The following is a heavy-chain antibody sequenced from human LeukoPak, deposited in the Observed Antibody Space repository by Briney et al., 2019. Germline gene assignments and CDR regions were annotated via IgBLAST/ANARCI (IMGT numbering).Heavy chain of an antibody. D-gene: IGHD3-16*01. V-gene: IGHV1-24*01. J-gene: IGHJ4*02. CDR1: GYTLTELS. Sequence: ASVKVSCKVSGYTLTELSMHWVRQAPGKGLEWMGGFYPEDGETIYAQKFQGRVTITEDTSPDTAYMELRSLSSEDTPVYSCAIWGVYLNSYWGQGTLVTVSS. CDR2: FYPEDGET. CDR3: AIWGVYLNSY.